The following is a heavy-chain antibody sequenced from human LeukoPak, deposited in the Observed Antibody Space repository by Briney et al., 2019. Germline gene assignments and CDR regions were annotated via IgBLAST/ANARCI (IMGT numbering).Heavy chain of an antibody. D-gene: IGHD6-19*01. V-gene: IGHV3-30*04. J-gene: IGHJ4*02. CDR1: GFTFSSYA. Sequence: GRSLRPSCAASGFTFSSYAMHWVRQAPGKGLEWVAVISYDGSNKYYADSVKGRFTISRDNSKNTLYLQMNSLRAEDTAVYYCARGDALAGTFDYWGQGTLVTVSS. CDR2: ISYDGSNK. CDR3: ARGDALAGTFDY.